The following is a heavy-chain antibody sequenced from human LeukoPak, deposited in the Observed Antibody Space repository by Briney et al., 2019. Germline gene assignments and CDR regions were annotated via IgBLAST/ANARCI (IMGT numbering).Heavy chain of an antibody. J-gene: IGHJ6*03. D-gene: IGHD6-19*01. CDR3: ARVCRYSSGPYYYYYYMDV. CDR2: IIPIFGTA. CDR1: GYTFTSYG. Sequence: ASVKVSCKASGYTFTSYGISWVRQAPGQGLEWMGGIIPIFGTANYAQKFQGRVTITADKSTSTAYMELSSLRSEDTAVYYCARVCRYSSGPYYYYYYMDVWGKGTTVTVSS. V-gene: IGHV1-69*06.